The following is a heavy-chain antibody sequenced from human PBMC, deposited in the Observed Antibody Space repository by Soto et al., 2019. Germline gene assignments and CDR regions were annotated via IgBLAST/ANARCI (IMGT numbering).Heavy chain of an antibody. D-gene: IGHD6-19*01. Sequence: SVKVSCKASGGTFSSYAISWVRQAPGQGLEWMGGIIPIFGTANYAQKFQGRVTITADESTSTAYMELSSLRSEDTAVYYCARERISIAVAGPYYFDYWGQGTLVTVSS. V-gene: IGHV1-69*13. CDR3: ARERISIAVAGPYYFDY. CDR1: GGTFSSYA. J-gene: IGHJ4*02. CDR2: IIPIFGTA.